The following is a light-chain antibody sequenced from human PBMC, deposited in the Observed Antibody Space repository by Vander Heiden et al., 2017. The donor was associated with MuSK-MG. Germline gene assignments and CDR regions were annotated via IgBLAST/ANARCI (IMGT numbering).Light chain of an antibody. J-gene: IGKJ2*01. V-gene: IGKV3-15*01. CDR2: GAS. Sequence: VMTQSPATLSVSHGERATLSCRASQSVSSNLAWYQQTPGQAPRLLIYGASTRATGIPARFSGSGSGTEFTFTISSLQPEDFAVYYCQQYNNWPRTFGQGTKLEIK. CDR1: QSVSSN. CDR3: QQYNNWPRT.